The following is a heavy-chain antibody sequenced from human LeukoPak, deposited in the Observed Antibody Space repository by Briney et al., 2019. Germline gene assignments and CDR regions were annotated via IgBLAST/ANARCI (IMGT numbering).Heavy chain of an antibody. J-gene: IGHJ4*02. Sequence: QSGGSLRPSCAASGFTFSSYAMSWVRQAPGKGLEWVSAISGSGGSTYYADSVKGRFTISRDNSKNTLYLQMNSLRADDTAVYYCAKDLGIGGSGFWGQGTLVTVSS. D-gene: IGHD3-10*01. CDR2: ISGSGGST. CDR3: AKDLGIGGSGF. V-gene: IGHV3-23*01. CDR1: GFTFSSYA.